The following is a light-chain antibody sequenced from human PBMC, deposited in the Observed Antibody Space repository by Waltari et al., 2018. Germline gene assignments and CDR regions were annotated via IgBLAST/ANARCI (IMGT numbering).Light chain of an antibody. Sequence: QSVLTQPPSVSGAPGQRVTISCTGSSSNIGAGFAVHWYQQLPGTAPNLLIYGNNTRPPGVPYRFSGSKSGTSASLAITGLQAEDEADYYCQSYGSDWVFGGGTKLTVL. CDR3: QSYGSDWV. V-gene: IGLV1-40*01. CDR2: GNN. CDR1: SSNIGAGFA. J-gene: IGLJ3*02.